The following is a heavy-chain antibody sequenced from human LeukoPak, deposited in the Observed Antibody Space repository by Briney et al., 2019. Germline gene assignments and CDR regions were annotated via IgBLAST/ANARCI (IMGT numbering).Heavy chain of an antibody. CDR3: AKEEYDSSGYFGYYGMDV. CDR1: GFTFSIYA. D-gene: IGHD3-22*01. V-gene: IGHV3-23*01. J-gene: IGHJ6*02. CDR2: ISGSGGST. Sequence: GGSLRLSCAASGFTFSIYAMSWVRQAPGKGLEWVSAISGSGGSTYYADSVKGRFTISRDNSKNTLYLQMNSLRAEDTAVYYCAKEEYDSSGYFGYYGMDVWGQGTTVTVSS.